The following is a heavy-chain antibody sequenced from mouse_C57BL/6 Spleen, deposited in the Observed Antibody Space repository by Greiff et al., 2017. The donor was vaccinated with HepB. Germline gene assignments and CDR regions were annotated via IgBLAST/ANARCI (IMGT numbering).Heavy chain of an antibody. CDR2: ISSGGDYI. J-gene: IGHJ4*01. CDR3: TREGGDGYDGFYARDY. CDR1: GFTFSSYA. D-gene: IGHD2-2*01. V-gene: IGHV5-9-1*02. Sequence: EVILVESGEGLVKPGGSLKLSCAASGFTFSSYAMSWVRQPPEKRLEWVAYISSGGDYIYYADTVKGRFTISRDNARNTLSLQMSSLKSEDTAMYYCTREGGDGYDGFYARDYWGQGTSVTVSS.